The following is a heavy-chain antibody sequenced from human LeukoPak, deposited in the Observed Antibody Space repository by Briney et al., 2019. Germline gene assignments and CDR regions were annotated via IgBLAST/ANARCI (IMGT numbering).Heavy chain of an antibody. D-gene: IGHD1-26*01. CDR2: ISSSTTYI. Sequence: KPGGSLRLSCAASGFTFSSYSMNWVRQAPGKGLEWVSSISSSTTYISYADSVKGRFTISRDNAKNSLYLQMNSLRAEDTAVYYCARGAAGYVGGSSFDYWGQGTLVTVSS. V-gene: IGHV3-21*01. CDR3: ARGAAGYVGGSSFDY. J-gene: IGHJ4*02. CDR1: GFTFSSYS.